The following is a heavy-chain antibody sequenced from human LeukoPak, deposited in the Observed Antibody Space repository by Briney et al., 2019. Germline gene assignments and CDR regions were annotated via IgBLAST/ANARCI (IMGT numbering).Heavy chain of an antibody. CDR2: ISGSGGDT. V-gene: IGHV3-23*01. CDR1: GFTFSSYG. CDR3: AKYSVAGSGRYMDV. D-gene: IGHD6-19*01. Sequence: SGGSLRLSCAASGFTFSSYGMSWARHAPGKGLEWVSDISGSGGDTYYADSVKGRFTISRDNSKTTLYLQTNSLRAEDTAVYYCAKYSVAGSGRYMDVWGKGTTVTVSS. J-gene: IGHJ6*03.